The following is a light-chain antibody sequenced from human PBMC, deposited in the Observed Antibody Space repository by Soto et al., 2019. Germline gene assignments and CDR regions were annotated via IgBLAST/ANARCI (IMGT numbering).Light chain of an antibody. CDR3: QSYDNSLSAYV. CDR2: RNT. J-gene: IGLJ1*01. Sequence: QLVLTQPPSVSGAPGQRVTISCSGSRSNIGAGYDVHWYQQLPGTAPKLLIYRNTNRPSGVPDRFSGSKSGTSASVAITGLQAEDEADYYCQSYDNSLSAYVFGTGTKLTVL. V-gene: IGLV1-40*01. CDR1: RSNIGAGYD.